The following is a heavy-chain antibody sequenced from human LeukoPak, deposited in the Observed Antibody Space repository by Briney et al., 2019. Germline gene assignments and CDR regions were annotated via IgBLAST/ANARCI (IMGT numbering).Heavy chain of an antibody. CDR1: GGSISSYY. Sequence: SETLSLTRTVSGGSISSYYWSWIRQPPGKGLEWIGYIYYSGSTNYNPSLKSRVTISVDTSKNQFSLKLSSVTAADTAVYYCARVDSEDYYFDYWGQGTLVTVSS. V-gene: IGHV4-59*01. CDR2: IYYSGST. CDR3: ARVDSEDYYFDY. D-gene: IGHD3/OR15-3a*01. J-gene: IGHJ4*02.